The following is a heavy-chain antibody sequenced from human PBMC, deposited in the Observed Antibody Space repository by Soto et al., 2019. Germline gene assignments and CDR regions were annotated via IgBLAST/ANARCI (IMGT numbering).Heavy chain of an antibody. CDR2: ISAYNGNT. CDR1: GYTLTSFG. J-gene: IGHJ6*02. CDR3: ARDRSTSYARVGYYYYYGMDV. D-gene: IGHD2-2*01. V-gene: IGHV1-18*01. Sequence: RASVKVSCKASGYTLTSFGFSWVRQAPGQGLEWMGWISAYNGNTNYTQKLQGRVTMTTDTSTSTAYMGLRSLRSDDTAVYYCARDRSTSYARVGYYYYYGMDVWGQGTTVTVSS.